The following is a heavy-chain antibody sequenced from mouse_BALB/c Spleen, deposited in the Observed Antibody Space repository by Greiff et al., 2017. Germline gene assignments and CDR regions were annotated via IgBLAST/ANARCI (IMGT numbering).Heavy chain of an antibody. D-gene: IGHD1-1*01. Sequence: EVMLVESGGGLVQPGGSMKLSCVASGFTFSNYWMNWVRQSPEKGLEWVAEIRLKSNNYATHYAESVKGRFTISRDDSKSSVYLQMNNLRAEDTGIYYCTRPYYYGSIPLAMDYWGQGTSVTVSS. J-gene: IGHJ4*01. V-gene: IGHV6-6*02. CDR2: IRLKSNNYAT. CDR1: GFTFSNYW. CDR3: TRPYYYGSIPLAMDY.